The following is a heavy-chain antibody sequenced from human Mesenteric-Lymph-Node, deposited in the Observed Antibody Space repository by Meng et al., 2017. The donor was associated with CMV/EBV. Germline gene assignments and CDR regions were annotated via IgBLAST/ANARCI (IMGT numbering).Heavy chain of an antibody. Sequence: GESLKISCTVSGFTFSAFNMNWVRQAPGKGLEWVSYISHSGNIIFYADSLKGRFTISRDNAKNSLYLQMNSLRAEDMALYYCAKDYNWRLSYGMDVWGQGTTVTVSS. CDR1: GFTFSAFN. V-gene: IGHV3-21*04. D-gene: IGHD1-20*01. CDR3: AKDYNWRLSYGMDV. J-gene: IGHJ6*02. CDR2: ISHSGNII.